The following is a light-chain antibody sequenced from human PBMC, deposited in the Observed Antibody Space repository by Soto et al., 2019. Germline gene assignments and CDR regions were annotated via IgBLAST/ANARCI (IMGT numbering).Light chain of an antibody. V-gene: IGLV2-8*01. CDR2: EVT. CDR1: SSDVGGYNY. CDR3: SSYAGNNMYVV. J-gene: IGLJ2*01. Sequence: QSVLTQPASVSGSPGQSITISCTGTSSDVGGYNYVSWYQQHPGKAPKLMIYEVTKRPAGVPDRFSGSKSGNTASLTVSGLQAEDEAHYYCSSYAGNNMYVVFGGGTKLTVL.